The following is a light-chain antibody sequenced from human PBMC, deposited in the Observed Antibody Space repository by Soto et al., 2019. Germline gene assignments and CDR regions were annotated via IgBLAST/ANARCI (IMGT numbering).Light chain of an antibody. CDR3: CSYAGGNYV. CDR2: DVS. CDR1: SSDVGGYNY. Sequence: QSVLTQPRSVSGSPGQSVTISCTGTSSDVGGYNYVSWYQQHPGKAPKVMIYDVSKRPSGVPDRFSGSKSGNTATLTISGLQAEDESDYYCCSYAGGNYVFGTGTKVTV. J-gene: IGLJ1*01. V-gene: IGLV2-11*01.